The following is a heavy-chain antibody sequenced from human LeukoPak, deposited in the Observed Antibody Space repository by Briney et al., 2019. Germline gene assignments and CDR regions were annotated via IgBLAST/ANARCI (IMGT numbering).Heavy chain of an antibody. CDR3: ARHGAKVTTPPYFDY. Sequence: SETLSLTCTVSGGSISSCYWSWIRQPPGKGLEWIGYIYYSGSTNYNPSLKSRVTISVDTSKNQFSLKLSSVTAADTAVYYCARHGAKVTTPPYFDYWGQGTLVTVSS. V-gene: IGHV4-59*08. J-gene: IGHJ4*02. CDR2: IYYSGST. D-gene: IGHD4-17*01. CDR1: GGSISSCY.